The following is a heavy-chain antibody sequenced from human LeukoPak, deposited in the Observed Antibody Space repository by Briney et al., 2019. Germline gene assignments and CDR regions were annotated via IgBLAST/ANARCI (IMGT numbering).Heavy chain of an antibody. V-gene: IGHV4-4*07. CDR2: IYTSGST. D-gene: IGHD2-15*01. CDR3: ARGEPDIVVVMGAQHYWYFDL. CDR1: GGSISSYY. Sequence: SETLSLTCTVSGGSISSYYWSWIRQPAGKGLEWIGRIYTSGSTNYNPSLKSRVTISVDTSKNQFSLKLSSVTAADAAVYYCARGEPDIVVVMGAQHYWYFDLWGRGTRVTVSS. J-gene: IGHJ2*01.